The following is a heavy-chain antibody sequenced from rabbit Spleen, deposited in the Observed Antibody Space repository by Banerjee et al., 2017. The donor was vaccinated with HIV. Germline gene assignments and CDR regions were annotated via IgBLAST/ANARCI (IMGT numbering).Heavy chain of an antibody. D-gene: IGHD3-1*01. J-gene: IGHJ4*01. CDR2: INTYTGKP. Sequence: QSLEESGGGLVQPEGSLTLTCTASGFSFSSRYYMCWVRQAPGKGLQWIACINTYTGKPVYATWAKGRFTISRTSSTTVTLQMTSLTAADTATYFCARDLASVVGWNFGLWGPGTLVTVS. V-gene: IGHV1S40*01. CDR1: GFSFSSRYY. CDR3: ARDLASVVGWNFGL.